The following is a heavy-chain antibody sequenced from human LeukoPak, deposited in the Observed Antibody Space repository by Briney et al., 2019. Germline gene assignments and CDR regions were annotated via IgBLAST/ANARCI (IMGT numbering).Heavy chain of an antibody. J-gene: IGHJ4*02. V-gene: IGHV4-30-2*01. CDR1: GGSISSGGYS. CDR2: IYHSGST. Sequence: SQTLSLTCAVSGGSISSGGYSWRWIRQPPGKGLEWIGFIYHSGSTFYDPSLKSRVTISIDRSMNQFSLRLSSVTAADTAVYYCARDLPPTYWGQGTLVTVSS. CDR3: ARDLPPTY.